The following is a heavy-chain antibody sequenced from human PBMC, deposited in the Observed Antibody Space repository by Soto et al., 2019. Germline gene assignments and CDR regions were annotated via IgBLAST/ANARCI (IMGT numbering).Heavy chain of an antibody. J-gene: IGHJ4*01. V-gene: IGHV3-20*04. CDR1: GFTFSSYA. CDR2: ISVNGASA. CDR3: ARGLNKAALSFEY. Sequence: GGSLRLSCAASGFTFSSYAMNWIRQGPGKGLEWVSGISVNGASAGYADSVKGRFTISRDNAKNSLYLQMNSLRAEDTALYYCARGLNKAALSFEYWGQGTLVTVSS. D-gene: IGHD6-25*01.